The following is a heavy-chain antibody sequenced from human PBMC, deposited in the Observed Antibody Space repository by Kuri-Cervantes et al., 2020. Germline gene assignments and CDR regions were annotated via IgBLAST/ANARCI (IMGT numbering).Heavy chain of an antibody. J-gene: IGHJ4*02. Sequence: GESLKISCAASGFTFSSYAMNWVRQAPGKGLEWVSSISSSSSYIYYADSVKGRFTISRDNAKNSLYLQMNSLRAEDTAVYYCARDFSNIAVAGTFGELGYWGQGTLVTVSS. CDR2: ISSSSSYI. D-gene: IGHD6-19*01. CDR3: ARDFSNIAVAGTFGELGY. V-gene: IGHV3-21*01. CDR1: GFTFSSYA.